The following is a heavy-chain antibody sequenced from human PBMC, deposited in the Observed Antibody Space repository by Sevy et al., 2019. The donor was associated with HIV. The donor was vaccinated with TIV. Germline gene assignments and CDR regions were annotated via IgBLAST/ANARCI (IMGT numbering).Heavy chain of an antibody. D-gene: IGHD3-16*01. V-gene: IGHV6-1*01. CDR1: GDSVSSNSAV. CDR2: TYYRSKWYN. J-gene: IGHJ3*02. Sequence: SQTLSLTCAISGDSVSSNSAVWNWIRQCPSRGLEWLGRTYYRSKWYNDYTVSVKSRITINPDTSKNQFSLQLNSVTPEDTAMYYCARKDDSVGSFDIWGQGTMVTVSS. CDR3: ARKDDSVGSFDI.